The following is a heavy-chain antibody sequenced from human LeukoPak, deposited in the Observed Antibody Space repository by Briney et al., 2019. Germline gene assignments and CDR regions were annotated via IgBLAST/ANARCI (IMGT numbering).Heavy chain of an antibody. J-gene: IGHJ4*02. V-gene: IGHV3-53*01. CDR2: LYSDGNT. CDR1: GFTVITNY. CDR3: ARGVEPLAANTLAY. Sequence: GGSLRLSCAASGFTVITNYMTWVRQAPGKGLEWVSVLYSDGNTKYADSVQGRFTISRDNSKNTLYLEMNSLSPDDTAVYYCARGVEPLAANTLAYWGQGTLVTVSS. D-gene: IGHD1-14*01.